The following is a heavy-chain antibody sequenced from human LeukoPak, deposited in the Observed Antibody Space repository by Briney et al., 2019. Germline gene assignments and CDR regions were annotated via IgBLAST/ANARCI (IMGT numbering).Heavy chain of an antibody. J-gene: IGHJ4*02. D-gene: IGHD6-19*01. CDR1: GYTFTSYY. CDR2: INPSGGST. V-gene: IGHV1-46*01. CDR3: ARDFKKGAVAAIIAGY. Sequence: ASVKVSCKASGYTFTSYYMHWVRQAPGQGLEWMGIINPSGGSTSYAQKFQGRVTMTRDTSTSTVYMELSSLRSEDTAVYYCARDFKKGAVAAIIAGYWGQGTLVTVSS.